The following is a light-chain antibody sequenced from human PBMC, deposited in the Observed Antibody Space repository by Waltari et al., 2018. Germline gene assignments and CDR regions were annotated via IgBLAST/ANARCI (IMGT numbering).Light chain of an antibody. V-gene: IGKV3-11*01. CDR2: DAS. Sequence: EIVLTQSPVTLSLSPGERVTLSCRASQSVSTSLAWYQHRPGQAPRLLIYDASTRATGIPARFSGSGSGTDFTLTISSLEPEDFAVYYCQRRSNSPPWTFGQGTTVEVK. J-gene: IGKJ1*01. CDR3: QRRSNSPPWT. CDR1: QSVSTS.